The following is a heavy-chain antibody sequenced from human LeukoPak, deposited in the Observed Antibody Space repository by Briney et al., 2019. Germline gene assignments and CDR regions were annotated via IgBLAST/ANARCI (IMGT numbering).Heavy chain of an antibody. CDR1: GFTFSSYG. Sequence: GRSLRLSCAASGFTFSSYGMHWVRQAPGKGLEWVAFLWFDGNNRYYADSVKGRFTISRDNSKNTLYLQMNSLRAEDTAVYYCARDQAPAHGWFDPWGQGTLVTVSS. CDR2: LWFDGNNR. V-gene: IGHV3-33*01. J-gene: IGHJ5*02. CDR3: ARDQAPAHGWFDP.